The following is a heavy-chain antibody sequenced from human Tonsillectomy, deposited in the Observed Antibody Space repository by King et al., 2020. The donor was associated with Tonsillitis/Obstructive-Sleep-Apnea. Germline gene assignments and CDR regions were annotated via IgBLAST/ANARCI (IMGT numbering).Heavy chain of an antibody. CDR3: ARLLGGWFDP. CDR2: INHSGST. V-gene: IGHV4-34*01. CDR1: GGSFSGYY. D-gene: IGHD2-15*01. Sequence: QVQLQQWGAGLLKPSETLSLTCAVYGGSFSGYYWSWIRQPPGKGLEWIGEINHSGSTNYKPSLKSRVTISVDTSKNQFSLKLSSVTAADTAVYYCARLLGGWFDPWGQGTLVTVSS. J-gene: IGHJ5*02.